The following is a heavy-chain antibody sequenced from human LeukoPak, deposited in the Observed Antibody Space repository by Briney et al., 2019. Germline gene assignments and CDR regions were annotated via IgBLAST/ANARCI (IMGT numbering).Heavy chain of an antibody. CDR1: GYTFTSYA. V-gene: IGHV1-3*01. CDR3: ARDLYTMVRGVIDY. CDR2: INAGNGNT. Sequence: ASVKVSCKASGYTFTSYAMHWVRQAPGQRLEWMGWINAGNGNTKYSQKFQGRVTMTTDTSTSTAYMELRSLRSDDTAVYYCARDLYTMVRGVIDYWGQGTLVTVSS. J-gene: IGHJ4*02. D-gene: IGHD3-10*01.